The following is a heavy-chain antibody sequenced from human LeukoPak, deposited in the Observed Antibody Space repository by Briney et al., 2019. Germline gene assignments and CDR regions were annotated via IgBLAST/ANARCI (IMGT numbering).Heavy chain of an antibody. D-gene: IGHD3-22*01. CDR2: IRRKTENYAT. V-gene: IGHV3-73*01. Sequence: PGGSLRLSCAASGFTFSGSAMHWVRQASGKGLEWLGRIRRKTENYATVHAASVQGRFTISRDDSKNTAYLQMNSLTTDDTAVYYCARVAMYYDNSGYLDYWGQGTLVTVSS. J-gene: IGHJ4*02. CDR3: ARVAMYYDNSGYLDY. CDR1: GFTFSGSA.